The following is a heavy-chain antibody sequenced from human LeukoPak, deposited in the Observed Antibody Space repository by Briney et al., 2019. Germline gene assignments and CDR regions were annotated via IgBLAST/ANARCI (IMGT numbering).Heavy chain of an antibody. Sequence: SVKVSCKASGGTFSSYAISWVRQAPGQGLEWMGRIIPILGIANYAQKFQGRVTITADKSTSTAYMELSSLRSEDTAVYYCARDRGQQLLWFGERSGDYGMDVWGQGTTVTVSS. CDR3: ARDRGQQLLWFGERSGDYGMDV. CDR2: IIPILGIA. V-gene: IGHV1-69*04. CDR1: GGTFSSYA. J-gene: IGHJ6*02. D-gene: IGHD3-10*01.